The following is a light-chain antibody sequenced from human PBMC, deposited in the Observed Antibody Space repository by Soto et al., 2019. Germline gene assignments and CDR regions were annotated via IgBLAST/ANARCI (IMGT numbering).Light chain of an antibody. CDR2: KVT. J-gene: IGKJ2*01. CDR3: RHGTLLPYT. V-gene: IGKV2-30*01. CDR1: QSLVYSDGNTY. Sequence: DVVRTQSPLSLPVTLGQPASISCKSSQSLVYSDGNTYLTWFQQRPGQSPRRLIYKVTNRDSGVPDRFSGSGSGTDCTLKISTVESEDVGVYYCRHGTLLPYTCGQGTKLEIK.